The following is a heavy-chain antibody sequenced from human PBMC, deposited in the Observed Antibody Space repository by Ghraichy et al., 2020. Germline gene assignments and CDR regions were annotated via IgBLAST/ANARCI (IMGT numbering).Heavy chain of an antibody. Sequence: SETLSLTCAVYTESFSGYYWSWILQPPGKGLEWIGEINHIGITNYRPSLKSRGTISVDTSKNQVSLNLSSVTAADTAVYYCARGVFCNGGSCYSRAFDIWGQGTMVVVSS. CDR2: INHIGIT. CDR3: ARGVFCNGGSCYSRAFDI. V-gene: IGHV4-34*01. CDR1: TESFSGYY. D-gene: IGHD2-15*01. J-gene: IGHJ3*02.